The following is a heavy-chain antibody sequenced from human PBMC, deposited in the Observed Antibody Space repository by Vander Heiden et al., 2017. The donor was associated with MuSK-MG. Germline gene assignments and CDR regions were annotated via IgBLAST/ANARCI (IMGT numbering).Heavy chain of an antibody. J-gene: IGHJ4*02. V-gene: IGHV3-74*03. CDR2: VNVDETSV. CDR1: GFTFNSYW. CDR3: SRDPLPVSPGDY. Sequence: EVQLVESGGGLVQPGGSLRLSCAASGFTFNSYWMHWVRQVPGKGLVWVSRVNVDETSVTYADSVKGRFTVSRDNAKNTLYLQMNSLRAEDTAVYYCSRDPLPVSPGDYWGQGTLVTVSS. D-gene: IGHD2-8*01.